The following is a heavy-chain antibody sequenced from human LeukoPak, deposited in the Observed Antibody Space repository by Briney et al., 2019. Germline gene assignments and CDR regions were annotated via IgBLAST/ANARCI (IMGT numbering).Heavy chain of an antibody. CDR1: GFTFTSYA. D-gene: IGHD3-10*01. V-gene: IGHV3-23*01. J-gene: IGHJ4*02. CDR2: ISGSGGST. CDR3: AREVTMVRYFDY. Sequence: GGSLRLSCAASGFTFTSYAMSWVRQAPGKGLEWVSVISGSGGSTYYADSVKGRFTMSRDNSKNTLYLEMNSLRAEDTAVYYCAREVTMVRYFDYWGQGTLVTVSS.